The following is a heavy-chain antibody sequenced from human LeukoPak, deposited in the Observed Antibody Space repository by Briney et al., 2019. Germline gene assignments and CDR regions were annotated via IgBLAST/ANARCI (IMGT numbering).Heavy chain of an antibody. CDR1: GGSISSSSYY. CDR3: EREDYYDSHFDY. D-gene: IGHD3-22*01. CDR2: INHSGST. V-gene: IGHV4-39*07. Sequence: SETLSLTCTVSGGSISSSSYYWGWLRQPPGKGLEWIGEINHSGSTNYNPSLKSRFTISVDTSKTQFSLKLISVTAPATALYYCEREDYYDSHFDYWGQGTLVTVFS. J-gene: IGHJ4*02.